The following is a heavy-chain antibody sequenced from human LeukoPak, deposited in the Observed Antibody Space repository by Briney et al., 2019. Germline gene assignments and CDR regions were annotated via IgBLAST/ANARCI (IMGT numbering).Heavy chain of an antibody. CDR2: IYYSGST. Sequence: PSETLSLTCTVSGGSISSSSYYWGWIRQPPGKGLEWIVSIYYSGSTYYNPSLKSRVTISVDTSKNQFSLKLSSVTAADTAVYYCARHAGGITMFGVVTYHDYWGQGTLVTVST. V-gene: IGHV4-39*01. CDR3: ARHAGGITMFGVVTYHDY. D-gene: IGHD3-3*01. J-gene: IGHJ4*02. CDR1: GGSISSSSYY.